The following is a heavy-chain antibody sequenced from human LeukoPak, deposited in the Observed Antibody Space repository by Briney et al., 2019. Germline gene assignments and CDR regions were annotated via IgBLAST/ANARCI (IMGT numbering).Heavy chain of an antibody. CDR1: GYTFTGYY. V-gene: IGHV1-2*04. D-gene: IGHD3-10*01. CDR3: AREPPPITMVRGPGRYGMDV. CDR2: INPNSGGT. Sequence: ASVKVSCKASGYTFTGYYMHWVRQAPGQGLEWMGWINPNSGGTNYAQKFQGWVTMTRDTSISTAYMELSRLRSDDTAVYYCAREPPPITMVRGPGRYGMDVWGQGTTVTVSS. J-gene: IGHJ6*02.